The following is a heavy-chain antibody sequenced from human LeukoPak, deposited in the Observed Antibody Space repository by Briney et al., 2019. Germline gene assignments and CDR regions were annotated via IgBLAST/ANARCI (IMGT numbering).Heavy chain of an antibody. Sequence: ASVEVSCKASGYTFTSYAMNWVRQAPGQGLEWTGWINTNTGNPTYAQGFTGRFVFSLDTSVSTAYLQLSSLKAEDTAVYYCARDKSPYSSSSFDYWGQGTLVTVSS. CDR1: GYTFTSYA. CDR3: ARDKSPYSSSSFDY. D-gene: IGHD6-6*01. J-gene: IGHJ4*02. CDR2: INTNTGNP. V-gene: IGHV7-4-1*02.